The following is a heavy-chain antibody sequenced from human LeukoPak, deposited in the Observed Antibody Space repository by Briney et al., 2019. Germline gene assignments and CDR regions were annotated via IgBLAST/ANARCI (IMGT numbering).Heavy chain of an antibody. D-gene: IGHD6-19*01. CDR1: GGSISSGGYY. CDR3: ARAVSGRFDY. V-gene: IGHV4-61*08. CDR2: IYYSGST. J-gene: IGHJ4*02. Sequence: WETLSLTCTVSGGSISSGGYYWSWIRQPPGKGLEWTGYIYYSGSTNYNPSLKSRVTISVDTFKNQFSLKLSSVTAADTAIYYCARAVSGRFDYWGQGTLVTVSS.